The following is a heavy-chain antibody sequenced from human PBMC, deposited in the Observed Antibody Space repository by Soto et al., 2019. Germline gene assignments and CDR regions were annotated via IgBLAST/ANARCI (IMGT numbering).Heavy chain of an antibody. D-gene: IGHD3-3*02. Sequence: PGGSLRLSCAASGFTVSSNYMSWVRQAPGKGLEWVSVIYSGGSTYYADSVKGRFTISRDNSKNTLYLQMNSLRAEDTAVYYCATDAFAEGPSYWGQGTLVTVSS. V-gene: IGHV3-66*01. CDR2: IYSGGST. CDR3: ATDAFAEGPSY. J-gene: IGHJ4*02. CDR1: GFTVSSNY.